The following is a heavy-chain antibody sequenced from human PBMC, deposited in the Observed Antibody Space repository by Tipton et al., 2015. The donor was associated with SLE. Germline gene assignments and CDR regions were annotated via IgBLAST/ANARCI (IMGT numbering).Heavy chain of an antibody. D-gene: IGHD5-18*01. V-gene: IGHV3-23*01. CDR3: ARSPVDTAMALGY. CDR2: ISGSGGST. J-gene: IGHJ4*02. CDR1: GFTFSSYA. Sequence: SLRLSCAASGFTFSSYAMSWVRQAPGKGLEWVSAISGSGGSTYYADSVKGRFTISRDNSKNTLYLQMNSLRAEDTAVYYCARSPVDTAMALGYWGQGTLVTVSS.